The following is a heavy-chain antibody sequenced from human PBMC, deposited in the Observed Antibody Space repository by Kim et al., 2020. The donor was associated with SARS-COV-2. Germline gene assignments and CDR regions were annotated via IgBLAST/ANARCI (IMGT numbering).Heavy chain of an antibody. CDR3: TPGSTWNCYDDDFDI. V-gene: IGHV3-15*01. Sequence: GGSLRLSCATPGFTFINAWMTWVRQAPGKGLEWVGRIKSKTAGGTTDYAAPVKGRFTISRDDSTRTVYLQVNSLKTEDKDVYYCTPGSTWNCYDDDFDIWGQGTVVTVSS. D-gene: IGHD3-3*01. J-gene: IGHJ3*02. CDR1: GFTFINAW. CDR2: IKSKTAGGTT.